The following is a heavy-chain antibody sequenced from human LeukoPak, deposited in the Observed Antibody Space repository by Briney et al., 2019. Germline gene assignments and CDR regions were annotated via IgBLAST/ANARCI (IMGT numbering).Heavy chain of an antibody. CDR2: INPNSGGT. V-gene: IGHV1-2*02. D-gene: IGHD3-16*01. CDR3: ARAHYVYYYYYGMDV. J-gene: IGHJ6*02. Sequence: ASVKVSCKASGYTFTGYYMHWVRQAPGQGLEWMGWINPNSGGTNYAQKFQGRVTMTRDTSISTAYMELSRLRSDDTAVCYCARAHYVYYYYYGMDVWGQGTTVTVSS. CDR1: GYTFTGYY.